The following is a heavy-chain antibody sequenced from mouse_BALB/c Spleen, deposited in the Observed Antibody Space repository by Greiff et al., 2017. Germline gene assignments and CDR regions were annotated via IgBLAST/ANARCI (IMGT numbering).Heavy chain of an antibody. CDR2: ISYSGST. J-gene: IGHJ4*01. D-gene: IGHD1-1*01. Sequence: EVQLVESGPGLVKPSQSLSLTCTVTGYSITSDYAWNWIRQFPGNKLEWMGYISYSGSTSYNPSLKSRISITRDTSKNQFFLQLNSVTTEDTATYYCARWLRDYYAMDYWGQGTSVTVSS. V-gene: IGHV3-2*02. CDR1: GYSITSDYA. CDR3: ARWLRDYYAMDY.